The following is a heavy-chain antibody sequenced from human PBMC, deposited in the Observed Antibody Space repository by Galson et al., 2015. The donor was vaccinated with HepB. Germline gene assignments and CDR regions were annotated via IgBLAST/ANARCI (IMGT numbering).Heavy chain of an antibody. J-gene: IGHJ4*02. CDR2: FDPEDGET. CDR1: GYTLTELS. CDR3: ARDYYDSNGYYAGHLDF. Sequence: SVKVSCKVSGYTLTELSIHWVRQAPGKGLEWMGGFDPEDGETIYAQKFQGRVAMTEDTSTDTAYLDLSSLGSDDTAVYFCARDYYDSNGYYAGHLDFWGQGTLVTISS. D-gene: IGHD3-22*01. V-gene: IGHV1-24*01.